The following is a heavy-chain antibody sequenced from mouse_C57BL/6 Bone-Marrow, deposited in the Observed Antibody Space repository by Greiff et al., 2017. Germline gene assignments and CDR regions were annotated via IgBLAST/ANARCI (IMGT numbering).Heavy chain of an antibody. Sequence: VQLQQSGAELARPGASVKLSCKASGYTFTSYGISWVKQRTGQGLEWIGEIYPRSGNTYYNEKFKGKATLTADKSSSTAYMELRSLTSEDSAVYFCASPFNYGTAWFAYWGQGTLVTVSA. D-gene: IGHD2-1*01. CDR1: GYTFTSYG. V-gene: IGHV1-81*01. CDR2: IYPRSGNT. J-gene: IGHJ3*01. CDR3: ASPFNYGTAWFAY.